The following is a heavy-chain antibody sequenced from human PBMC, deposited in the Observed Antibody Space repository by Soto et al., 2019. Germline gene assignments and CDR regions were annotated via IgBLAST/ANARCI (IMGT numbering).Heavy chain of an antibody. V-gene: IGHV3-48*03. CDR1: GFTFSSYE. J-gene: IGHJ6*02. Sequence: SLRLSCAASGFTFSSYEMNWVRQAPGKGLEWVSYISSSGSTMYYAASVKGRSTISRDNSKNSLYLQINSLRAVDTVVYYCERFGSGSIYYYYYGMDVWGQGTTVTVS. D-gene: IGHD6-19*01. CDR3: ERFGSGSIYYYYYGMDV. CDR2: ISSSGSTM.